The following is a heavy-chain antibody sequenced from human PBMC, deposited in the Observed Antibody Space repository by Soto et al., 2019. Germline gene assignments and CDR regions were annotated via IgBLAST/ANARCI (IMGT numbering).Heavy chain of an antibody. J-gene: IGHJ6*03. D-gene: IGHD2-15*01. Sequence: QVQLVESGGGVVQPGRSLRLSCAASGFTFSSYGMHWVRQAPGKGLEWVAVISYDGSNKYYADSVKGRFTISRDNSKNTLYLQMNSLRAEDTAVYYCAKDSGYCSGGSCYTYYYYMEVWGKGTTVTVSS. CDR3: AKDSGYCSGGSCYTYYYYMEV. V-gene: IGHV3-30*18. CDR2: ISYDGSNK. CDR1: GFTFSSYG.